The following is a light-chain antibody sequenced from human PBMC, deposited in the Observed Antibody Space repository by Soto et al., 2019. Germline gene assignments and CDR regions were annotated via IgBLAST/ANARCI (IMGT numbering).Light chain of an antibody. CDR3: SSYTSSSTYV. CDR1: SSDVGGYNY. CDR2: DVS. J-gene: IGLJ1*01. Sequence: QSALTQPASVSGSPGQSITISCTGTSSDVGGYNYVSWYQQHPGKAPKLMIYDVSNRPSGVSNRFSGSKSGNTASLTISGLQAEDEADYCCSSYTSSSTYVFGTGTKVTV. V-gene: IGLV2-14*01.